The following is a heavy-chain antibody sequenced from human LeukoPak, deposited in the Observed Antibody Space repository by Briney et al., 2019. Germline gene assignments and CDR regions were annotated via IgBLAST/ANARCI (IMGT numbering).Heavy chain of an antibody. J-gene: IGHJ4*02. CDR2: ISAYNGNT. V-gene: IGHV1-18*01. CDR1: GYTFTSYG. CDR3: ARIPLEGYCGGDCYVFDY. Sequence: ASVKVSCKASGYTFTSYGISWVRQAPGQGLEWMGWISAYNGNTNYAQKLQGRVTMTTDTPTSTAYMELRSLRSDDTAVYYCARIPLEGYCGGDCYVFDYWGQGTLVTVSS. D-gene: IGHD2-21*02.